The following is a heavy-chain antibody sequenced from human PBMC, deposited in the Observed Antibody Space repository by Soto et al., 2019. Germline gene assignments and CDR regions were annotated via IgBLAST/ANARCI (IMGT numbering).Heavy chain of an antibody. J-gene: IGHJ5*02. V-gene: IGHV4-34*01. D-gene: IGHD2-2*01. CDR3: ARGSNFSYCSSTSCHARWFDP. CDR2: INHSGST. Sequence: PSETLSLTCAVYGGSFSGYYWSWTRQPPGKGLEWIGEINHSGSTNYNPSLKSRVTISVDTSKNQFSLKLSSVTAADTAVYYCARGSNFSYCSSTSCHARWFDPWGQGTLVTVSS. CDR1: GGSFSGYY.